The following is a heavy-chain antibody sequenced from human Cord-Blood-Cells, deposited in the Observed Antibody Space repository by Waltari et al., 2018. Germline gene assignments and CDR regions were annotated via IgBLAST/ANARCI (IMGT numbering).Heavy chain of an antibody. Sequence: QITLKESGPTLVKPTQTLTLTCTFSGFSLSTSGVGGGWIRQPPGKALEWLALIYWNDDKRYSPTLKRRLTITKDTSKNQVVLTMTNMDPVDTATYYCAHRVRIFDYWGQGTLVTVSS. J-gene: IGHJ4*02. CDR2: IYWNDDK. V-gene: IGHV2-5*01. CDR3: AHRVRIFDY. CDR1: GFSLSTSGVG.